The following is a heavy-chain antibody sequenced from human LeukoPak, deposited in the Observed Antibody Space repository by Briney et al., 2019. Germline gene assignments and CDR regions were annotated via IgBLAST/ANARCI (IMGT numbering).Heavy chain of an antibody. CDR2: VYYIENT. D-gene: IGHD3-10*01. J-gene: IGHJ4*02. Sequence: SETLSLTCTVSGGSISSYYWNWIRQPPGKGLEWIGYVYYIENTKYNPSLKSRVTISADTSKNQFSLKLSSVTAADTAVYYCAREYEYGYSDSWGQGTLVTVSS. CDR3: AREYEYGYSDS. CDR1: GGSISSYY. V-gene: IGHV4-59*01.